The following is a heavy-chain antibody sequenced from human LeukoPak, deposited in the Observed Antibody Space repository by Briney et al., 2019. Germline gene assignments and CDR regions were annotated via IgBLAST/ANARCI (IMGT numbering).Heavy chain of an antibody. CDR2: IYYSGST. CDR1: GGSISSYY. Sequence: PSETLSLTCTVSGGSISSYYWSWIRQPPGKGLEWIGYIYYSGSTNYNPSLKSRVTISVDTSKNQFSLKLSSVTAADTAVYYCARGSQGQWLDYFDYWGQGTLVTVSS. CDR3: ARGSQGQWLDYFDY. V-gene: IGHV4-59*01. J-gene: IGHJ4*02. D-gene: IGHD6-19*01.